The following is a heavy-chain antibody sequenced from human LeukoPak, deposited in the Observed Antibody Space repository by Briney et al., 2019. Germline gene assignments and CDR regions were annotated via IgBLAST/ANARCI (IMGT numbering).Heavy chain of an antibody. CDR1: GGSISSGSHY. J-gene: IGHJ4*02. D-gene: IGHD5-12*01. CDR2: IHYGGSP. Sequence: PSETLSLTCTVSGGSISSGSHYWSWIRQHPGKGLEWIGYIHYGGSPYYNPSLKSRVTISIDTSKNQFSLKVGSVTAADTAVYYCASDFLGGYGYFDCWGQGNLVTVSS. V-gene: IGHV4-31*03. CDR3: ASDFLGGYGYFDC.